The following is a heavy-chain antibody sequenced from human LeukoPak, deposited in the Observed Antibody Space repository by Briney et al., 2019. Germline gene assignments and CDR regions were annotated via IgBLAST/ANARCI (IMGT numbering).Heavy chain of an antibody. Sequence: SETLSLTCAVYGGSFSGYYWSWVRQPPGKGLEWIGEIYHSGNTNYNPSLRSRVTLSVDKSKNQFSLKLISVTAADTAVHYCARVESFAIFDYWGQGTLVTVSS. D-gene: IGHD3-3*01. CDR3: ARVESFAIFDY. CDR1: GGSFSGYY. J-gene: IGHJ4*02. V-gene: IGHV4-34*01. CDR2: IYHSGNT.